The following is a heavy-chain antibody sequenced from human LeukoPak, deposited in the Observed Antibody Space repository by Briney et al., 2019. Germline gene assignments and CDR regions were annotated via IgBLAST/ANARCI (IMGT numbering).Heavy chain of an antibody. J-gene: IGHJ5*02. V-gene: IGHV3-53*01. Sequence: GGSLRLSCSASGFTASSNYMSWVRQAPGKGLEWISIIYSRDNTDYADSVKGRFIISRDNSKNTVYLQMNSLRADDTAVYYCARDRAYGDYAAWGQGTLVTVSS. CDR3: ARDRAYGDYAA. CDR1: GFTASSNY. D-gene: IGHD4-17*01. CDR2: IYSRDNT.